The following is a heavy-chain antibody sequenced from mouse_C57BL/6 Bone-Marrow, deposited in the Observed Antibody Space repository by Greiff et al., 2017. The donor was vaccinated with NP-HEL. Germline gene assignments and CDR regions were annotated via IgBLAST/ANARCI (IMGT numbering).Heavy chain of an antibody. CDR2: INPNNGGT. CDR1: GYTFTDYY. CDR3: NYGNGYYAMDY. J-gene: IGHJ4*01. Sequence: EVQLQQSGPELVKPGASVKISCKASGYTFTDYYMNWVKQSHGKSLEWIGDINPNNGGTSYNQKFKGKATLTVDKSSSTAYMELRSLTSEDSAVYYCNYGNGYYAMDYWGQGTSVTVSS. D-gene: IGHD1-1*01. V-gene: IGHV1-26*01.